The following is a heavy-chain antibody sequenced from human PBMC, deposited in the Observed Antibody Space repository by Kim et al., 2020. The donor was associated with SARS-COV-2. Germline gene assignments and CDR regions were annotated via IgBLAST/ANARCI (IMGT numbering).Heavy chain of an antibody. J-gene: IGHJ4*02. V-gene: IGHV3-53*01. Sequence: GGSLRLSCAASGFTVSSNYMSWVRQAPGKGLEWVSVIYSGGSTYYADSVKGRFTISRDNSKNTLYLQMNSLRAEDTAVYYCARADVSGYDFGGQWLTHFDYWGQGTLVTVSS. CDR1: GFTVSSNY. CDR3: ARADVSGYDFGGQWLTHFDY. D-gene: IGHD5-12*01. CDR2: IYSGGST.